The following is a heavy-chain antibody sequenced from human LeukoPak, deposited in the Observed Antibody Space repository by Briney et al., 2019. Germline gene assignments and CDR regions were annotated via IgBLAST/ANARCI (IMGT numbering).Heavy chain of an antibody. CDR3: AADRGYSSGWYGY. CDR2: IVVGSGNT. CDR1: GFTFTSSA. V-gene: IGHV1-58*02. J-gene: IGHJ4*02. D-gene: IGHD6-19*01. Sequence: SVKVSCKASGFTFTSSAMQWVRQARGQRLEWIGWIVVGSGNTNYAQKFQERVTLTRDMSTSTAYMELSSLRSEDTAVYYCAADRGYSSGWYGYWGQGTLVTVSS.